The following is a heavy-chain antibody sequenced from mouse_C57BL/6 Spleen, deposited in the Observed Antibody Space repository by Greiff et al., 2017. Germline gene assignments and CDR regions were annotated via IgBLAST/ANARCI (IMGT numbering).Heavy chain of an antibody. CDR1: GYTFTSYG. Sequence: QVQLKESGAELARPGASVKLSCKASGYTFTSYGISWVKQRTGQGLEWIGEIYPRSGNTYYNEKFKGKATLTADKSSSTAYMELRSLTSEDSAVYFCASSGDDYDGFAYWGQGTLVTVSA. V-gene: IGHV1-81*01. D-gene: IGHD2-4*01. CDR2: IYPRSGNT. CDR3: ASSGDDYDGFAY. J-gene: IGHJ3*01.